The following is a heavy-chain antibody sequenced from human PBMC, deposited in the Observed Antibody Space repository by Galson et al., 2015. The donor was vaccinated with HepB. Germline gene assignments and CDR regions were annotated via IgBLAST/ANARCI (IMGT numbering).Heavy chain of an antibody. Sequence: SLRLSCAASGFTFRDYYMTWIRQAPGKGLEWVSYISGNSMYIKYADAVKNRFTVSRDNAKNLVFLQMNTLRVDDTAIYYCARETLGVAAAEYWGQGVLVTVSS. CDR2: ISGNSMYI. J-gene: IGHJ4*02. V-gene: IGHV3-11*05. D-gene: IGHD2-15*01. CDR3: ARETLGVAAAEY. CDR1: GFTFRDYY.